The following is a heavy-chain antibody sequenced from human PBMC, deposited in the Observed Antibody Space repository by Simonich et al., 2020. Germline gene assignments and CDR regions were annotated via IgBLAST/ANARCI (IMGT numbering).Heavy chain of an antibody. Sequence: QLQLQESGPGLVKPSETLSLTCTVSGGSISSSSYYWGWIRQPPGKGLEGIGSIYYSGSTYYTPALKCRVTISVDTSKNQFSRKLSSVTAADTAVYYCARQRVLMVYAIDYWGQGTLVTVSS. J-gene: IGHJ4*02. CDR3: ARQRVLMVYAIDY. CDR2: IYYSGST. CDR1: GGSISSSSYY. V-gene: IGHV4-39*01. D-gene: IGHD2-8*01.